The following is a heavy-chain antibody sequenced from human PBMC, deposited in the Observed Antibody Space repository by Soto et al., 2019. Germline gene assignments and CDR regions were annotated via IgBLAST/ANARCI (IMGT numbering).Heavy chain of an antibody. D-gene: IGHD6-13*01. Sequence: QVQLVESGGGLVKPGGSLRLSCAASGFTFIDYYMSWIRQAPGKGLEWVSYINPTSDYTNYAGSVKGRFTISRDNANSLLYLQMKSLRADDTAIYYCARGQQLNYWGQGTLATVSS. CDR3: ARGQQLNY. V-gene: IGHV3-11*05. CDR2: INPTSDYT. J-gene: IGHJ4*02. CDR1: GFTFIDYY.